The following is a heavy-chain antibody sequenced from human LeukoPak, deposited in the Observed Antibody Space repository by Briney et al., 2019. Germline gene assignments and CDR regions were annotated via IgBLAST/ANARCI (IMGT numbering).Heavy chain of an antibody. Sequence: PGRSLRLSCAASGFTFDDYAMHWVRQAPGKGLEWVSGISWNSGSIGYADSVKGRFTISRDNAKNSLYLQMNSLRAEDTALYYCAKERSSWIAAAGYFDYWGQGTLVTVSS. V-gene: IGHV3-9*01. CDR3: AKERSSWIAAAGYFDY. CDR1: GFTFDDYA. J-gene: IGHJ4*02. D-gene: IGHD6-13*01. CDR2: ISWNSGSI.